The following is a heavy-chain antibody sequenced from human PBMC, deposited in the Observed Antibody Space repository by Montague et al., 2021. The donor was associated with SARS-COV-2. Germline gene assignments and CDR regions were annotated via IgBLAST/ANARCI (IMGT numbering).Heavy chain of an antibody. CDR3: ARVLGGYYGMDV. CDR1: GFTFSSFA. CDR2: ISYDGSNK. V-gene: IGHV3-30-3*01. Sequence: SLRLSCAASGFTFSSFAMIWVRQAPGKGLEWVAVISYDGSNKYYADSVKGRFTISRDNSKNTLYLQMNSLRAEDTAVYYCARVLGGYYGMDVWGQGTTVTVSS. D-gene: IGHD2/OR15-2a*01. J-gene: IGHJ6*02.